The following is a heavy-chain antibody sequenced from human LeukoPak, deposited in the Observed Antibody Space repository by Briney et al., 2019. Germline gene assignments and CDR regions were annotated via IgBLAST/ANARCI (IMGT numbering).Heavy chain of an antibody. D-gene: IGHD3-9*01. Sequence: GASVKVSCKASGYTFTGSYMHWVRQAPGQGLEWMGWINPNSGGTNHAQKFQGRVTMTRDTSISTAYMELSRLTSDDTAVYYCARDRSELRFFDWFLDFWGQGTLVTVSS. CDR1: GYTFTGSY. CDR2: INPNSGGT. CDR3: ARDRSELRFFDWFLDF. J-gene: IGHJ4*02. V-gene: IGHV1-2*02.